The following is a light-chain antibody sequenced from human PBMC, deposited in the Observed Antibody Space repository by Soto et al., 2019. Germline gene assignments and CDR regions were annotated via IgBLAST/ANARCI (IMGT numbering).Light chain of an antibody. V-gene: IGKV3-15*01. CDR3: QQSRNWYT. J-gene: IGKJ2*01. CDR2: GAS. Sequence: EIVLTQSPATLSVSPGERATLSCRASQSVDTHLHWYQQKPGQAPRLLIYGASTRATGVPARFSGSGSGTEFTLTINSLQYEECAVYYCQQSRNWYTVGQGTELEIK. CDR1: QSVDTH.